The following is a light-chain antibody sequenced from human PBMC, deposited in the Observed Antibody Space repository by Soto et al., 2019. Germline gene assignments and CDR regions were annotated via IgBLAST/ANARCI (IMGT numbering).Light chain of an antibody. CDR1: QSLTYSY. CDR2: GAS. J-gene: IGKJ4*01. Sequence: EIVLTQSPGTLSLSPGEKATLSCRASQSLTYSYLAWYPQKPGQAPRLLVYGASSRATGIPERFSGSGFGTDFTLTISRLEPEDFGVYCCQQYGGLPFTFGGGTKVEIK. V-gene: IGKV3-20*01. CDR3: QQYGGLPFT.